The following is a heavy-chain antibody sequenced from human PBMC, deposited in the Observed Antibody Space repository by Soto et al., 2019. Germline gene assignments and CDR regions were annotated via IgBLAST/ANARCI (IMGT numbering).Heavy chain of an antibody. CDR3: AKDLPSSWFLRRCLGCYYFDY. CDR1: GFTFSSYA. CDR2: ISGSGGST. J-gene: IGHJ4*02. D-gene: IGHD6-13*01. V-gene: IGHV3-23*01. Sequence: HPGGSLRLSCAASGFTFSSYAMSWVRQAPGKGLEWVSAISGSGGSTYYADSVKGRFTISRDNSKNTLYLQMNSLRAEDTAVYYCAKDLPSSWFLRRCLGCYYFDYWGQGTLVTVSS.